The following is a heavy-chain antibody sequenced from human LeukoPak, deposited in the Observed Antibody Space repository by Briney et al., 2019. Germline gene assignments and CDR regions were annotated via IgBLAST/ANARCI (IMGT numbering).Heavy chain of an antibody. CDR2: INAGNDNT. D-gene: IGHD3-22*01. CDR3: ARGYYDSSGLSSSGFDI. Sequence: ASVKVSCKASGYTFTSYAMHWVRQAPGQRLEWMGWINAGNDNTEYSQKLQGRVTITRDTSASTAYMELSSLRSEDTAVYYCARGYYDSSGLSSSGFDIWGQGTMVTVSS. CDR1: GYTFTSYA. J-gene: IGHJ3*02. V-gene: IGHV1-3*01.